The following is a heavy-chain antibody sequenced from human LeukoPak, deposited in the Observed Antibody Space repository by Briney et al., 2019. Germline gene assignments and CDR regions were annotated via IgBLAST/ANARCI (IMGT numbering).Heavy chain of an antibody. Sequence: SETLSLTCAVSGGSISSSNWWSWVRQPPGKGLEWIGEIYHSGSTNYNPSLKSRVTMSVDKSKNQFSLKLSSVTAADTAVYYCARASPVVLLNFDYWGQGTLVTVSS. CDR1: GGSISSSNW. V-gene: IGHV4-4*02. CDR3: ARASPVVLLNFDY. J-gene: IGHJ4*02. D-gene: IGHD2-15*01. CDR2: IYHSGST.